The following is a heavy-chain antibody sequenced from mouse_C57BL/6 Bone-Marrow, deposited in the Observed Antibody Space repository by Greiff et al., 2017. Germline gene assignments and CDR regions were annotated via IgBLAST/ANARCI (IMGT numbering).Heavy chain of an antibody. Sequence: VKLQQSGAELMKPGASVKLSCKATGYTFTGSWIEWVKQRPGHGLEWIGEILPGSGSTNYNEKFKGKATFTADTSSNTAYMQLSSLTTKDSAIYYCALLYWYVDVGGTGTTVTVSS. CDR2: ILPGSGST. J-gene: IGHJ1*03. CDR3: ALLYWYVDV. D-gene: IGHD2-1*01. V-gene: IGHV1-9*01. CDR1: GYTFTGSW.